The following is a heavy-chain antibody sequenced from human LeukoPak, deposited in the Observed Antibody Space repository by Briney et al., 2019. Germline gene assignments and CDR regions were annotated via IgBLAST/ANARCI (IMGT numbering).Heavy chain of an antibody. D-gene: IGHD1-26*01. Sequence: GASVKVSCTVSGYTLTELSMHWVRQAPGKGLEWMGGYDPEDGETIYAQKFQGRVTMTEDTSTDTAYMELSSLRSEDTAVYYCATTFLVGATKLPNDYWGQGTLVTVSS. CDR3: ATTFLVGATKLPNDY. V-gene: IGHV1-24*01. CDR2: YDPEDGET. CDR1: GYTLTELS. J-gene: IGHJ4*02.